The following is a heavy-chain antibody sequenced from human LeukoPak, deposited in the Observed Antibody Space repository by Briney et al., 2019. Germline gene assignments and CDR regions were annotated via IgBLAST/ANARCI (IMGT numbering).Heavy chain of an antibody. J-gene: IGHJ4*02. Sequence: GGSLRLSCGASGFSFSDYGMHWVRQAPGKGLEWVAVISYDGSNKYYADSVKGRFTISRDNSKNTLYLQMNSLRAEDTAVYYCARRFPVEDYWGQGTLVTVSS. CDR2: ISYDGSNK. CDR3: ARRFPVEDY. D-gene: IGHD3-10*01. V-gene: IGHV3-30*03. CDR1: GFSFSDYG.